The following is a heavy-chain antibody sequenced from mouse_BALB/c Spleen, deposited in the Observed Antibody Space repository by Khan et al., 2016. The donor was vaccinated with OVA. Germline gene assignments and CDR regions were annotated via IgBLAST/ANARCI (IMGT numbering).Heavy chain of an antibody. CDR1: GYSITSGYA. V-gene: IGHV3-2*02. Sequence: VQLKESGPGLVKPSQSLSLTCTVTGYSITSGYAWNWIRQFPGNKLEWMGYISYSGSTSYNPSLRSRISITRDTSKNQFFLQLNSVTTEDTATYYCARKNDYGDAMDYWGQGTSVTVSA. CDR2: ISYSGST. D-gene: IGHD1-2*01. J-gene: IGHJ4*01. CDR3: ARKNDYGDAMDY.